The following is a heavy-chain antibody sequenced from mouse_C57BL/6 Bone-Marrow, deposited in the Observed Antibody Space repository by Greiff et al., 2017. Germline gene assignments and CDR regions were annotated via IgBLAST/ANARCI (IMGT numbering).Heavy chain of an antibody. CDR3: ARGPDGYLYYYAMDY. CDR2: IYPGSGST. D-gene: IGHD2-3*01. J-gene: IGHJ4*01. Sequence: QVHVKQSGAELVKPGASVKMSCKASGYTFTSYWITWVKQRPGQGLEWIGDIYPGSGSTNYNEKFKSKATLTVDTSSSTAYMQLSSLTSEDSAVYYCARGPDGYLYYYAMDYWGQGTSVTVSS. CDR1: GYTFTSYW. V-gene: IGHV1-55*01.